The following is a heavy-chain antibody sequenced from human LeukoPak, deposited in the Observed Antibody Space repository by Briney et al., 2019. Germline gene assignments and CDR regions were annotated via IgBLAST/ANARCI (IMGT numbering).Heavy chain of an antibody. D-gene: IGHD6-6*01. CDR2: INPNSGGT. J-gene: IGHJ4*02. V-gene: IGHV1-2*06. CDR3: ARSRTPIAARRPYYFDY. Sequence: VASVKDSCKPSGYIFTTYNLHWVRQAPGQGLEWMGRINPNSGGTNYAQKFQGRVTMTRDTSISTAYMELSRLRSDDTAVYYCARSRTPIAARRPYYFDYWGQGTLVTVSS. CDR1: GYIFTTYN.